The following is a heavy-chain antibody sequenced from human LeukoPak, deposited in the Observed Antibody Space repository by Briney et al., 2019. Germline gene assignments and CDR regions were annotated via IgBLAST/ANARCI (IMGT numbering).Heavy chain of an antibody. CDR3: ARGSRYQLLLRRDSSGYYPDY. Sequence: GGSLRLSCTASGFTFSSYAMHWVRQAPGKGLEYVSAISSNGGSTYYANSVKGRFTISRDNSKNTLYLQMGSLRAEDMAVYYCARGSRYQLLLRRDSSGYYPDYWGQGTLVTVSS. CDR1: GFTFSSYA. CDR2: ISSNGGST. J-gene: IGHJ4*02. D-gene: IGHD3-22*01. V-gene: IGHV3-64*01.